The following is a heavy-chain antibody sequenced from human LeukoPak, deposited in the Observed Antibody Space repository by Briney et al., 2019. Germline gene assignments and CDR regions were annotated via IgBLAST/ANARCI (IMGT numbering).Heavy chain of an antibody. Sequence: SETLSLTCTVSGGSISSYYWSWIRQPPGKGLEWIGYIYYSGSTNYNPSLKSRVTISVDTSKNQFSLKLSSVTAADTAVYYCARDKTVRNWFDPWGQGTLVTVSS. J-gene: IGHJ5*02. CDR3: ARDKTVRNWFDP. CDR1: GGSISSYY. CDR2: IYYSGST. V-gene: IGHV4-59*12. D-gene: IGHD3-10*01.